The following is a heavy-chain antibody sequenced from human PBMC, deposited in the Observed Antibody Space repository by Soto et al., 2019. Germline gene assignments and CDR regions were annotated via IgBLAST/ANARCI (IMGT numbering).Heavy chain of an antibody. D-gene: IGHD3-16*02. Sequence: QVQLVQSGAEVKRPGSSVKVSCKASGDTFNFYSINWVRQAPGVGLEWVGRVNPILSMSNYAQRFQARVTTPPHNSTTTAYVEPRSLRSEDTAIYYCASSSGSRYRAFDCWGQGALVTVSS. CDR3: ASSSGSRYRAFDC. V-gene: IGHV1-69*02. CDR2: VNPILSMS. CDR1: GDTFNFYS. J-gene: IGHJ4*02.